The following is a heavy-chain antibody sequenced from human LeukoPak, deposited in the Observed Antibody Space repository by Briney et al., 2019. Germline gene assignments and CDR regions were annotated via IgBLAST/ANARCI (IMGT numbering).Heavy chain of an antibody. CDR1: GFTFSSYG. V-gene: IGHV3-30*02. CDR3: AKPHFDY. CDR2: IRLDGSNK. Sequence: GGSLRLSCAASGFTFSSYGMHWVRQAPGKGLEWVAFIRLDGSNKYYADSVRGRFTISRDNSKNTLYLQMNSLRPEDTALYYCAKPHFDYWGQGTLVTVSS. J-gene: IGHJ4*02.